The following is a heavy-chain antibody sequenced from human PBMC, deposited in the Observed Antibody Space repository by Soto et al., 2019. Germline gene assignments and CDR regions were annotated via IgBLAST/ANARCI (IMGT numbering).Heavy chain of an antibody. CDR2: IYYSGST. D-gene: IGHD3-10*01. Sequence: PSETLSLTCTVSGGSISSGGYYWSWIRQHPGKGLEWIGYIYYSGSTYYNPSLKSRVTISVDTSKNQFSLKLSSVTAADTAVYYCARWGTESPYYYGSGSYYRLPFQLWGQGTLVTVSS. CDR1: GGSISSGGYY. V-gene: IGHV4-31*03. J-gene: IGHJ1*01. CDR3: ARWGTESPYYYGSGSYYRLPFQL.